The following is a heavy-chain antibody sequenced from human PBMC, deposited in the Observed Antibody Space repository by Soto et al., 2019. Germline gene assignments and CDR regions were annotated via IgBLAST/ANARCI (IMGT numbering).Heavy chain of an antibody. J-gene: IGHJ4*01. CDR1: GIPFCSFA. CDR2: ISGRGGST. Sequence: EGSLRRSCAASGIPFCSFATSWVPKAPGKGLEWVSAISGRGGSTYYADSVKGRFTISRDNSKNTLYLQMNSLRAEDTAVYYCAKDREYYYDSSGYFYFDYWGQGT. D-gene: IGHD3-22*01. CDR3: AKDREYYYDSSGYFYFDY. V-gene: IGHV3-23*01.